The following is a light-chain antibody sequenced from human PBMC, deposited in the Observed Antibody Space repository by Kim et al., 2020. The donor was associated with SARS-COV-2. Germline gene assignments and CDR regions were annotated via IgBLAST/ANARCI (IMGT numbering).Light chain of an antibody. CDR1: QGISSN. CDR3: PPFSYWPPT. CDR2: GAS. V-gene: IGKV3D-15*01. Sequence: EIVVTQSPVTLSVSPGERATLSRRASQGISSNLAWYQQKPGQAPRLLISGASTRATGIPARFSGGGSGTEFTLTISSLQSEDFAVYYCPPFSYWPPTFGQGTKVDIK. J-gene: IGKJ1*01.